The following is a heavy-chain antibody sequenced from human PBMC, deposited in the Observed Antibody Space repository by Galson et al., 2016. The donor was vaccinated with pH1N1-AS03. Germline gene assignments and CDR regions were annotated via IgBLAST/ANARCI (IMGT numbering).Heavy chain of an antibody. D-gene: IGHD3-3*01. J-gene: IGHJ4*02. CDR3: AHSPSPTPRTPLEYDFWNGSPFYFFDH. CDR2: IYWDDGQ. Sequence: PALVKPTQTLTLTCTFSGFSLTTGGVGVGWIRQPPGKALEWLALIYWDDGQRYSPSLKNRITITKDNSKNQVVLMVTNMDPLDTATYYCAHSPSPTPRTPLEYDFWNGSPFYFFDHWGQGTLVTVSS. V-gene: IGHV2-5*02. CDR1: GFSLTTGGVG.